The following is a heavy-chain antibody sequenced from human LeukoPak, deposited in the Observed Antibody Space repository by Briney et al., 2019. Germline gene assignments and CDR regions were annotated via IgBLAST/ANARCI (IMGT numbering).Heavy chain of an antibody. CDR1: GFTFSNFW. V-gene: IGHV3-7*01. D-gene: IGHD3-10*01. Sequence: GGPLRLSCAASGFTFSNFWMSWVRQAPGRGLECVASIKQDGSEKNYADSVKGRFTISRDNAENSLSLQMNSLRAEDTAIYFCARDGRYGAGTSDYWGQGALVTVSS. CDR3: ARDGRYGAGTSDY. J-gene: IGHJ4*02. CDR2: IKQDGSEK.